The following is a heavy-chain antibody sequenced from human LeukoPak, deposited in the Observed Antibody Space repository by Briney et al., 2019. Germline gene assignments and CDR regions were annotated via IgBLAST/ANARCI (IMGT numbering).Heavy chain of an antibody. CDR3: ARDRADYDSSGYLRDRNYYYFYMDV. V-gene: IGHV4-59*01. D-gene: IGHD3-22*01. J-gene: IGHJ6*03. CDR1: GGSISSYY. Sequence: PSETLSLTCTVSGGSISSYYWSWIRQPPGKALEWIGYIYYSGSTNYNPSLKSRLTISVDTSKNQFSLKLSSVTAADTAVYYCARDRADYDSSGYLRDRNYYYFYMDVWGKGTTVTVSS. CDR2: IYYSGST.